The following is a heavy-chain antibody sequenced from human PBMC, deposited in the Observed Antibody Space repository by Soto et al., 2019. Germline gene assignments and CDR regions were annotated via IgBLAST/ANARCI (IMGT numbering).Heavy chain of an antibody. J-gene: IGHJ4*02. CDR3: ARVPDY. Sequence: PSETLSLTCTVSSGSISSTIYSWDWIRQPPGKGLEWIGSIFYSGSTYYNPSLKSRVTISVDTSKNQFSLKLSSVTAADTAVYYCARVPDYWGQGTLVTVPQ. CDR2: IFYSGST. CDR1: SGSISSTIYS. V-gene: IGHV4-39*07.